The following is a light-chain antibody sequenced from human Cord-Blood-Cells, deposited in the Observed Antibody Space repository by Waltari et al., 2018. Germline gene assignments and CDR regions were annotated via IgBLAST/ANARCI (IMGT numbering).Light chain of an antibody. CDR3: QQYNSYSVT. J-gene: IGKJ3*01. CDR1: QSISSW. CDR2: DAS. V-gene: IGKV1-5*01. Sequence: DIQMTQSPSTLSASVGDRVTITCRASQSISSWLAWYQQKPGKAPKSLIYDASSLESGVPSRFSGSGSGTEVTLTISSLQPDDFATYYCQQYNSYSVTFGPGTKVDIK.